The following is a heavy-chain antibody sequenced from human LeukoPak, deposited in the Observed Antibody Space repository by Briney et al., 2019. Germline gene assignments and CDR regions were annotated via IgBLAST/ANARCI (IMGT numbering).Heavy chain of an antibody. CDR1: GYTFTGYY. Sequence: GASVKVSCKASGYTFTGYYMHWVRQAPGRGLEWMGWINPNSGGTNYAQKFQGRVTMTRDTSISTAYMELSRLRSDDTAVYYCARVPTEVAAADYWGQGTLVTVSS. D-gene: IGHD6-13*01. V-gene: IGHV1-2*02. J-gene: IGHJ4*02. CDR3: ARVPTEVAAADY. CDR2: INPNSGGT.